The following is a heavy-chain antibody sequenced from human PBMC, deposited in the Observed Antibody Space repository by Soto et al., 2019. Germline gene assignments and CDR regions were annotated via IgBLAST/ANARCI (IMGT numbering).Heavy chain of an antibody. D-gene: IGHD3-10*01. CDR3: VNMAGESDYYYGMDV. CDR1: GFTFSSYA. CDR2: ISSNGGST. Sequence: GGSLRLSCSASGFTFSSYAMHWVRQAPGKGLEYVSAISSNGGSTYYADSVKGRFTISRDNSKNTLYLQMSSLRAEDTAVYYCVNMAGESDYYYGMDVWGQGTTVTVSS. J-gene: IGHJ6*02. V-gene: IGHV3-64D*08.